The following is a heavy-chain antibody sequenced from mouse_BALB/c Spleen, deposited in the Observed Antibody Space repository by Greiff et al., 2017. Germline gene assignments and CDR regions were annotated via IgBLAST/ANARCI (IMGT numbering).Heavy chain of an antibody. CDR2: ISSGGGST. Sequence: EVHLVESGGGLVKPGGSLKLSCAASGFAFSSYDMSWVRQTPEKRLEWVAYISSGGGSTYYPDTVKGRFTISRDNATNTLYLQMSSLKSEDTAMYYGARLGITTATNYFDYWGQGTTLTVSS. CDR1: GFAFSSYD. J-gene: IGHJ2*01. CDR3: ARLGITTATNYFDY. V-gene: IGHV5-12-1*01. D-gene: IGHD1-2*01.